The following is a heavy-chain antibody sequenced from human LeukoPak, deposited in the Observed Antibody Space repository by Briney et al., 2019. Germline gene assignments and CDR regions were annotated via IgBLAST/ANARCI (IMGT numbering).Heavy chain of an antibody. Sequence: ASVKVSCKASGYTFTSYFNWVRQATGQGLEWMGWMSPNSGNTGYAQKFQGRVNITRNTSISTAYMELSSLRSEDTAVYYCAREWHIVVPTGGYYYYMDVWGKGTTVTVSS. CDR1: GYTFTSY. D-gene: IGHD2-21*01. CDR2: MSPNSGNT. CDR3: AREWHIVVPTGGYYYYMDV. J-gene: IGHJ6*03. V-gene: IGHV1-8*03.